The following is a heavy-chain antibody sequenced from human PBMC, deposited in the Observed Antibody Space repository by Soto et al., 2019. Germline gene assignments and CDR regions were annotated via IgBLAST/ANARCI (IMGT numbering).Heavy chain of an antibody. V-gene: IGHV4-31*03. Sequence: PSETLSLTCTVSGVSINSGAYYWSWIRQRPGKGLEWIGYIYYSGSTYYNPSLKSRVTISLGTSKDQFSLKLSSVTAADTAVYYCARDSRGVALDYWGQGSLVTVSS. CDR3: ARDSRGVALDY. J-gene: IGHJ4*02. CDR1: GVSINSGAYY. CDR2: IYYSGST. D-gene: IGHD3-10*01.